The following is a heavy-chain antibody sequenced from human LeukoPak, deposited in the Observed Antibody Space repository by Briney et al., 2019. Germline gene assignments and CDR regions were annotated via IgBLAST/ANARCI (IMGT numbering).Heavy chain of an antibody. CDR3: AKRGSTSYHFDS. Sequence: GSLRLSCAASGFTFSSFAMRWVRQAPGKGLEWVSSISGNGVGTYYADSVKGRFTISRDNSKNSLNLQMNSLRVEDTAVYYCAKRGSTSYHFDSWGQGTLVAVSS. J-gene: IGHJ4*02. V-gene: IGHV3-23*01. CDR1: GFTFSSFA. D-gene: IGHD2-2*01. CDR2: ISGNGVGT.